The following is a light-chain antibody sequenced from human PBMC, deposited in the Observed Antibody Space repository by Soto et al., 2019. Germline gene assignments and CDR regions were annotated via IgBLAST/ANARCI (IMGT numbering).Light chain of an antibody. CDR2: GAS. CDR3: QHYGTSPGT. CDR1: QSIDSNY. J-gene: IGKJ1*01. Sequence: EIVLTQSPGTLSLSPWERATLSCRASQSIDSNYLGWYQQKPGQTPRLLIYGASSRATGIPDRFSGSGSGTDFTLTISRLEPEDFAVYYCQHYGTSPGTFGQGTKVEIK. V-gene: IGKV3-20*01.